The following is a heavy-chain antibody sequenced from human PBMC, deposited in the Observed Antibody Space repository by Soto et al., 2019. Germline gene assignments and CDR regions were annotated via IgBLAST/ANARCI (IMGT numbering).Heavy chain of an antibody. Sequence: GGSLRLSCAASGFTFSSYAMHWVRQAPGKGLEGVAVISYDGSNKYYADSVKGRFTISRDNSKNTLYLQMNSLRAEDTAVYYCARDMKSFGAFDIWGQGTMVTVSS. V-gene: IGHV3-30-3*01. CDR2: ISYDGSNK. CDR1: GFTFSSYA. D-gene: IGHD3-10*01. CDR3: ARDMKSFGAFDI. J-gene: IGHJ3*02.